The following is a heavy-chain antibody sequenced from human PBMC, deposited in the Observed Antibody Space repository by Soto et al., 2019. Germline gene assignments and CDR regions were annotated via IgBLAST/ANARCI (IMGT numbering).Heavy chain of an antibody. CDR2: IYYSGST. Sequence: SETLSLTCTVSGGSVSSGSYYWSWIRQPPGKGLEWIGYIYYSGSTNYNPSLKSRVTISVDTSKNQFSLKLSSVTAADTAVYYCARLAGGYDFWSGYYIDYWGQGXLVTVSS. CDR1: GGSVSSGSYY. V-gene: IGHV4-61*01. D-gene: IGHD3-3*01. J-gene: IGHJ4*02. CDR3: ARLAGGYDFWSGYYIDY.